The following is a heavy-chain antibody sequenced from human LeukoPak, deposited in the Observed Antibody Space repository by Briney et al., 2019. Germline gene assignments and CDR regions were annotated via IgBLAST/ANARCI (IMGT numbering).Heavy chain of an antibody. J-gene: IGHJ6*03. D-gene: IGHD4-17*01. V-gene: IGHV3-53*01. CDR1: GFTFSRYR. Sequence: GGSLRLSCAASGFTFSRYRMNWVRQAPGKGLEWVSVIHKNAITYYADTVKGRFTISRDNSKNMLYLQMNSLRAEDTAVYYCARVGNGDYRYYFYMDVWGKGTTVTISS. CDR3: ARVGNGDYRYYFYMDV. CDR2: IHKNAIT.